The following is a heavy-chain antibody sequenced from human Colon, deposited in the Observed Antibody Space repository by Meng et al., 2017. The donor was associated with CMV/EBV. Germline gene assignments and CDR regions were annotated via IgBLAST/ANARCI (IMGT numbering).Heavy chain of an antibody. CDR2: ISHDGTKK. D-gene: IGHD4-11*01. CDR1: GFTFSAFP. CDR3: ARASNSSFGP. Sequence: GESLKISCAASGFTFSAFPIHWVRQAPGKGLEWVAIISHDGTKKYYAESVKGRFSLSRDNSQNTVNMNMNSLRGDDTAVYYCARASNSSFGPWGQGTLVTVSS. V-gene: IGHV3-30*04. J-gene: IGHJ5*02.